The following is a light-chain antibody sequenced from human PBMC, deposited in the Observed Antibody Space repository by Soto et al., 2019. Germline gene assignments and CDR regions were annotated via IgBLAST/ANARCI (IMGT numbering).Light chain of an antibody. CDR3: CSYAGSVTFT. V-gene: IGLV2-8*01. CDR2: ATT. Sequence: QSALTQPPSASGSPGQSVTISCTGTSSDVGRYNYVSWYQQHPGKAPKLIIYATTKRPSGVSNRYSGSKSGNTASLTISGLQAEDEANYHCCSYAGSVTFTFGGGTKLTVL. J-gene: IGLJ2*01. CDR1: SSDVGRYNY.